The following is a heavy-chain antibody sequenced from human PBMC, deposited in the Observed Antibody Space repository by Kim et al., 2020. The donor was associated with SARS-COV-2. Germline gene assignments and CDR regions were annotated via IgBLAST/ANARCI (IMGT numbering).Heavy chain of an antibody. J-gene: IGHJ4*02. D-gene: IGHD6-13*01. CDR3: AKDQSGYSSSLYYFDY. Sequence: SVKGRFTISRDNSKNTLYLQMNSLRAEDTAVYYCAKDQSGYSSSLYYFDYWGQGTLVTVSS. V-gene: IGHV3-30*02.